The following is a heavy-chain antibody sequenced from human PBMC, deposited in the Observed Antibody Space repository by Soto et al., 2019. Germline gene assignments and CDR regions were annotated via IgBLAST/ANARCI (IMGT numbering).Heavy chain of an antibody. Sequence: GGSLRLSCAASGFTFSSYGMHWVRQAPGKGLEWVAVISYDGSNKYHADSVKGRFTISRDNSKNTLYLQMNSLRAEDTAVYYCAKERPYDFWSGEEDYWGRGTLVTGSS. J-gene: IGHJ4*02. V-gene: IGHV3-30*18. CDR2: ISYDGSNK. D-gene: IGHD3-3*01. CDR1: GFTFSSYG. CDR3: AKERPYDFWSGEEDY.